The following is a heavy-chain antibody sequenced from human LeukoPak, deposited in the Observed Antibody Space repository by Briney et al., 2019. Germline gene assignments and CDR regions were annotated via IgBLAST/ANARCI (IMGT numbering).Heavy chain of an antibody. Sequence: GGSLRLSCAASGFTFSSYAMHWVRQAPGKGLEYVSAISSNGGSTYYANSVKGRFTISRDNSKNTLYLQMGSLRAEDMAVYYCARDPRRSGFHYFDYWGQGTLVTVSS. D-gene: IGHD5-18*01. J-gene: IGHJ4*02. CDR3: ARDPRRSGFHYFDY. V-gene: IGHV3-64*01. CDR1: GFTFSSYA. CDR2: ISSNGGST.